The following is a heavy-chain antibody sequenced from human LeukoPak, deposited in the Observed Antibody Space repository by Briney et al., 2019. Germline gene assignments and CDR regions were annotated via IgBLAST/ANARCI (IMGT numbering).Heavy chain of an antibody. CDR1: GFTFSSYG. CDR2: IWYDGGNK. Sequence: SGGSLRLSCAASGFTFSSYGMHWVRQAPGKGLEWVAVIWYDGGNKYYADSVKGRFTISRDNSKNTLYLQMNSLRAEDTAVYYCAREVPTNYFDYWGQGTLVTVSS. V-gene: IGHV3-33*01. D-gene: IGHD3-10*01. CDR3: AREVPTNYFDY. J-gene: IGHJ4*02.